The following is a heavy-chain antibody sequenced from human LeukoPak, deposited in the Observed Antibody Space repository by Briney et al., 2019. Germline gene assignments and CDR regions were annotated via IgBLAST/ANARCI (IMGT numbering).Heavy chain of an antibody. J-gene: IGHJ5*02. V-gene: IGHV1-18*01. CDR1: GYTFTSYG. Sequence: ASVKVSCKASGYTFTSYGISWVRQAPGQGLEWVGWISAYNGNTNYAQKLQGRVTMTTDTSTSTAYMELSSLRSEDTAVYYCASSSWYVNWFDPWGQGTLVTVSS. D-gene: IGHD6-13*01. CDR2: ISAYNGNT. CDR3: ASSSWYVNWFDP.